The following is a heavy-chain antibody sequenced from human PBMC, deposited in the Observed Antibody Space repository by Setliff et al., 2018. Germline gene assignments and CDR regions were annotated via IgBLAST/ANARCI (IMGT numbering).Heavy chain of an antibody. J-gene: IGHJ5*02. CDR3: ARLYIVVVVAATPAWFDP. CDR1: GGSISSGRYY. Sequence: PSETLSLTCTVSGGSISSGRYYWSWIRRPAGKGLEWIGRVYTSGRTDYNPSLKSRVTISVDKSKNQFSLKLSSVTAADTAVYYCARLYIVVVVAATPAWFDPWGQGTLVTVSS. CDR2: VYTSGRT. D-gene: IGHD2-15*01. V-gene: IGHV4-61*02.